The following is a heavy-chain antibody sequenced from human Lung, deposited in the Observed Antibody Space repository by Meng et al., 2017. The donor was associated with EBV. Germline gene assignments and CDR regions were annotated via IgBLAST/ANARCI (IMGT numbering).Heavy chain of an antibody. CDR2: IYYSGST. CDR1: GDSISSSSYY. J-gene: IGHJ4*02. Sequence: LQLQESGPGLVKPSGTLSLTCTVSGDSISSSSYYWAWIRQPPGKGLEWIGTIYYSGSTSYNPSLKSRVTISVDTSKSQFSLNLSSVTAADTAVYYCARHAHDYIWGSYRYWDYWGQGTLVTVSS. CDR3: ARHAHDYIWGSYRYWDY. D-gene: IGHD3-16*02. V-gene: IGHV4-39*01.